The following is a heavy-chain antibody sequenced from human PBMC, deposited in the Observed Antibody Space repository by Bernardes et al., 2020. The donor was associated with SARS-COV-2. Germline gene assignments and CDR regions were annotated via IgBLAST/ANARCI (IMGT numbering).Heavy chain of an antibody. CDR2: IYHSGST. D-gene: IGHD2-2*01. CDR1: GYSISSGYY. V-gene: IGHV4-38-2*01. CDR3: ARLPWRPENIVVVPAAMIDY. J-gene: IGHJ4*02. Sequence: SETLSLTCAVSGYSISSGYYWGWIRQPPGKGLEWIGSIYHSGSTYYNPSLKSRVTISVDTSKNQFSLKLSSVTAADTAVYYCARLPWRPENIVVVPAAMIDYWGQGTLVTVSS.